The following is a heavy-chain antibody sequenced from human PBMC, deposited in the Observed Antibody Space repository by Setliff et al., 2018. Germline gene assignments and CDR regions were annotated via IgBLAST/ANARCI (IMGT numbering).Heavy chain of an antibody. CDR1: GFTFSRYW. CDR3: TRERVWFGAPILYFDP. V-gene: IGHV3-7*01. CDR2: IKQDGSEK. D-gene: IGHD3-10*01. Sequence: PGGSLRLSCAAPGFTFSRYWMSWVRQAPGKGLEWVANIKQDGSEKYYVDSVKGRFTTSRDNAKNSLYLQMNSLRAEDTAVYYCTRERVWFGAPILYFDPWGQGTLVTVSS. J-gene: IGHJ5*02.